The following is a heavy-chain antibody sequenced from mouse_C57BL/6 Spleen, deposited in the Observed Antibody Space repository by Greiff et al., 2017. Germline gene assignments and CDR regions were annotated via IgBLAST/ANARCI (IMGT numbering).Heavy chain of an antibody. J-gene: IGHJ2*01. Sequence: EVQLQQSGPELVKPGASVKISCKASGYTFTDYYMNWVKQSHGKSLEWIGDINPNNGGTSYNQKFKGKATLTVDKSSSTAYMELRSLTSEDSAVYYCARGYGYDGPFDYWGQGTTLTVSS. CDR2: INPNNGGT. CDR3: ARGYGYDGPFDY. D-gene: IGHD2-2*01. CDR1: GYTFTDYY. V-gene: IGHV1-26*01.